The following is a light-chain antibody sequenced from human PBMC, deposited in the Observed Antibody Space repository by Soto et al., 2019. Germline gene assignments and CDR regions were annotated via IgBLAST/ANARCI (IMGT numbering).Light chain of an antibody. J-gene: IGKJ1*01. CDR1: QTVSITY. Sequence: EIVSTQSPSTLSLSPGESATLSCRASQTVSITYLTWYQQKPGQAPRLLIFGASKRATGIPDRFSGSGSGTDFTLTVTGLEPEDFAVYYCQQYGSSGTFGQGTKVDIK. CDR3: QQYGSSGT. V-gene: IGKV3-20*01. CDR2: GAS.